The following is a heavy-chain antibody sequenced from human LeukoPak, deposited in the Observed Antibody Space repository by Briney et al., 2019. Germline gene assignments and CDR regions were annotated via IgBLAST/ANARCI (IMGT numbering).Heavy chain of an antibody. Sequence: GASVKVSCKASGYTFTGYYMHWVRQAPGQGLEWMGWINPNSGGTNYAQKFQGRVTMTRDTSISTAYMELSRLRSDDTAVYYCARDSIIKNYQLLQGGWFDPWGQGTLVTVSS. CDR2: INPNSGGT. J-gene: IGHJ5*02. CDR1: GYTFTGYY. D-gene: IGHD2-2*01. CDR3: ARDSIIKNYQLLQGGWFDP. V-gene: IGHV1-2*02.